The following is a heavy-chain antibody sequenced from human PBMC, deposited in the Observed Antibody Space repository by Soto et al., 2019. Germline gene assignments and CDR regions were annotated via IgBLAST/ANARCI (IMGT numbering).Heavy chain of an antibody. D-gene: IGHD2-2*01. V-gene: IGHV1-3*01. CDR3: ARGVENIVVVLDVFGYYGMDV. CDR1: GYSFTSCV. Sequence: GASVKVSCKASGYSFTSCVIYWVRQAPGQRLEWMGWINAGNGNTKSSQKFQARVTITSDTSASTAYMELSSLRSEDTAVYFCARGVENIVVVLDVFGYYGMDVWGQGTTVTVSS. CDR2: INAGNGNT. J-gene: IGHJ6*02.